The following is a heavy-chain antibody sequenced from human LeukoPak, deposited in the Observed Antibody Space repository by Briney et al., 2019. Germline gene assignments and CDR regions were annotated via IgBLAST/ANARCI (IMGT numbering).Heavy chain of an antibody. D-gene: IGHD2-2*01. CDR2: IFYSGRT. Sequence: SETLSLTCTVSGASTTNYFWSWIRQPPGEGLEWIGYIFYSGRTNYNPPLKSRVTISVDTPENQFSLTLRSVNAADTAVYYCARHAYGYCSTTNCYGGGWLDPWGQGTLVTVTS. J-gene: IGHJ5*02. V-gene: IGHV4-59*08. CDR1: GASTTNYF. CDR3: ARHAYGYCSTTNCYGGGWLDP.